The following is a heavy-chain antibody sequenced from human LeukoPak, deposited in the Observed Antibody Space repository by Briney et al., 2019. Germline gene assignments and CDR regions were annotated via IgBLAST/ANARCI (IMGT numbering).Heavy chain of an antibody. J-gene: IGHJ4*02. V-gene: IGHV3-7*01. CDR3: ARVHRYCTNGGCPSIYYFDY. CDR1: GFTFSSYW. Sequence: PGGSLRLSCAASGFTFSSYWMSWVRQAPGKGLEWVASIKQDGSEKYYVDSVKGRFTISRDNAKNSLYLQMNSLRAEDTAVYYCARVHRYCTNGGCPSIYYFDYWGQGTLVTVSS. D-gene: IGHD2-8*01. CDR2: IKQDGSEK.